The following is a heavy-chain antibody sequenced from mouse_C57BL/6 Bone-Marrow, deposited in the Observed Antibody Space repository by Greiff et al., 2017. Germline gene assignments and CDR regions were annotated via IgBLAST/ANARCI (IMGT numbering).Heavy chain of an antibody. CDR2: INPGSGGT. Sequence: QVQLQQSGAELVRPGTSVKVSCKASGYAFTNYLIEWVKQRPGQGLEWIGVINPGSGGTNYTEKFKGKATLTADKSSSTAYMQLSSLTSEDSAVYFCAMSYYCGSSPYWYFDVWGTGTTVTVSS. J-gene: IGHJ1*03. CDR3: AMSYYCGSSPYWYFDV. D-gene: IGHD1-1*01. V-gene: IGHV1-54*01. CDR1: GYAFTNYL.